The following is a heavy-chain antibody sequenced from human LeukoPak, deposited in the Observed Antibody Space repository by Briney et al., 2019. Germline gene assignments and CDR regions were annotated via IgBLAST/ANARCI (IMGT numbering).Heavy chain of an antibody. CDR1: GGSISSSSYY. CDR3: ARHAGGWPWYFDY. CDR2: IYYSGST. J-gene: IGHJ4*02. V-gene: IGHV4-39*01. D-gene: IGHD6-19*01. Sequence: SETLSLTCTVSGGSISSSSYYWGWLRQPPGKGLEWIGSIYYSGSTYYNPSLKSRVTISVDTSKNQFSLKLSSVTAADTAVYYCARHAGGWPWYFDYWGQGTLVTVSS.